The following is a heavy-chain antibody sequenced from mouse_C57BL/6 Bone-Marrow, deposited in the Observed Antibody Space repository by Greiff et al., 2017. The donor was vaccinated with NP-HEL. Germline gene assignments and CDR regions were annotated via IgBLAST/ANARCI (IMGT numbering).Heavy chain of an antibody. CDR1: GYAFTNYL. D-gene: IGHD1-1*01. CDR3: ARRDYYGTSPDYFDY. J-gene: IGHJ2*01. Sequence: QVQLQQSGAELVRPGTSVKVSCKASGYAFTNYLIEWVKQRPGQGLEWIGVINPGSGGTNYNEKFKGKATLTADKSSSTAYMQLSSLTSEDSAVYFGARRDYYGTSPDYFDYWGQGTTLTVSA. CDR2: INPGSGGT. V-gene: IGHV1-54*01.